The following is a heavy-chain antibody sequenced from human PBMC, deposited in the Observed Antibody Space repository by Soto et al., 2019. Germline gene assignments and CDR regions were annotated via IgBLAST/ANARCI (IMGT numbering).Heavy chain of an antibody. CDR3: ARDRMVGPNTDAYDI. Sequence: QVQLVQSGAEVKKPGASVKVSCNASGYAFTSFGITWVRQAPGQGLEWMGWIDTYHGSTNSAQKLQCRVTMTRVTFTTTAHMELRSLTSDDTAVYYCARDRMVGPNTDAYDIWGRWTMVTVSS. CDR2: IDTYHGST. V-gene: IGHV1-18*01. J-gene: IGHJ3*02. D-gene: IGHD1-26*01. CDR1: GYAFTSFG.